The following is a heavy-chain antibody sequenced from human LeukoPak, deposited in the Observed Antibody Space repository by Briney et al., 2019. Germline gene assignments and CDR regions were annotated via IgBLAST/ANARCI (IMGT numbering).Heavy chain of an antibody. Sequence: GASVKVSCKASGYTFTSYYMNWVRQAPGQGLEWMGIINPSGGSTSYAQKFQGRVTMTRDMSTSTVYMELNSLRSEDTAVYYCARDRDDSSGYWMSEAFDIWDQGTMVTVSS. J-gene: IGHJ3*02. D-gene: IGHD3-22*01. V-gene: IGHV1-46*01. CDR3: ARDRDDSSGYWMSEAFDI. CDR1: GYTFTSYY. CDR2: INPSGGST.